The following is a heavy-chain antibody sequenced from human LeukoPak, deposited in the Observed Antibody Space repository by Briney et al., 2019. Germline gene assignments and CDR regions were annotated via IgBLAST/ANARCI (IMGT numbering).Heavy chain of an antibody. Sequence: GGSLRLSCAASGFTFDDYAMHWVRQAPGKGLEWVSGISWNSGSIGYADSVKGRFTISRDNAKNSLYLQMNSLRAEDTALYYCAKASSTDCSSTSCYFDYWGQGTLVTVSS. CDR1: GFTFDDYA. J-gene: IGHJ4*02. V-gene: IGHV3-9*01. CDR3: AKASSTDCSSTSCYFDY. CDR2: ISWNSGSI. D-gene: IGHD2-2*01.